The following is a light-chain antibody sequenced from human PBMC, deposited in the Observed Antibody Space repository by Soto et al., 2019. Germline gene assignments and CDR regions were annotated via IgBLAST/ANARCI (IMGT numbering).Light chain of an antibody. CDR1: SSNIGAGYD. V-gene: IGLV1-40*01. J-gene: IGLJ2*01. CDR3: QSYDSSLSGLGV. CDR2: GNS. Sequence: QSVLTQPPSVSGAPGQRVTISCTGSSSNIGAGYDVHWYQQLPGTAPKLLIYGNSNRPSGVPDRFSGSKSGTSASLAITGLQAEDEAGYYCQSYDSSLSGLGVFGGGTKVTVL.